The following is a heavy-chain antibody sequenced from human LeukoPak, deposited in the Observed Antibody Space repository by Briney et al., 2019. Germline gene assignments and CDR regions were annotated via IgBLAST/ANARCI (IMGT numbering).Heavy chain of an antibody. CDR2: INGHNGNT. CDR1: GYTFTSYD. CDR3: TRVPELPDY. V-gene: IGHV1-18*01. D-gene: IGHD2-15*01. Sequence: ASVKVSCKASGYTFTSYDINWVRQAPGQGLEWMGWINGHNGNTNYSQKFQGRVTMTTDTSTSTAYMEVRSLRYDDTAVYYCTRVPELPDYWGQGTLVTVSS. J-gene: IGHJ4*02.